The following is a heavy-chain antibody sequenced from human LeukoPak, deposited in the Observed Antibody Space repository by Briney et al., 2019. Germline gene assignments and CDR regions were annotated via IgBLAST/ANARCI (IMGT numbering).Heavy chain of an antibody. CDR1: GFTFNNVW. Sequence: GGSLRLSCAASGFTFNNVWMNWGRQAPGKGLEWVGRIKSKTNGGTTEYAAPVKGRFTILRDDSKNTLYLQMYSLKTEDTAVYYCMLGSGSYDSSDFDYWGQGTLVTVSS. D-gene: IGHD3-22*01. V-gene: IGHV3-15*07. CDR2: IKSKTNGGTT. J-gene: IGHJ4*02. CDR3: MLGSGSYDSSDFDY.